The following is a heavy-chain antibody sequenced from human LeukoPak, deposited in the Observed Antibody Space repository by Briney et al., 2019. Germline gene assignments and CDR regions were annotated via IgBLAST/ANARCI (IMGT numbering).Heavy chain of an antibody. D-gene: IGHD2-2*01. V-gene: IGHV1-2*02. CDR2: INPNSGGT. CDR3: ARAPYCSSTSCYWFYNWFDP. J-gene: IGHJ5*02. CDR1: GYTFTGYY. Sequence: ASVKVSCKASGYTFTGYYMHWVRQAPGQGLEWMGWINPNSGGTNYAQKFQGRVTMTRDTSISTASMELSRLRSDDTAVYYCARAPYCSSTSCYWFYNWFDPWGQGTLVTVSS.